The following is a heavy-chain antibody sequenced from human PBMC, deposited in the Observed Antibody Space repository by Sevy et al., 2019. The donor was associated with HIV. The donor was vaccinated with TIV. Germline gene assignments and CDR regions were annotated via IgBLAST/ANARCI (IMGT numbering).Heavy chain of an antibody. Sequence: GGSLRLSCAASGFTFSSYWMHWVRQPQGRGRVWVSRINSVGSSTIYADSVKGRFTISRDNAKNTVYLQMNSLRAEDTAVYYCATEGSSTGDYVLGYWGQGTLVTVSS. CDR1: GFTFSSYW. D-gene: IGHD4-17*01. CDR2: INSVGSST. J-gene: IGHJ4*02. CDR3: ATEGSSTGDYVLGY. V-gene: IGHV3-74*01.